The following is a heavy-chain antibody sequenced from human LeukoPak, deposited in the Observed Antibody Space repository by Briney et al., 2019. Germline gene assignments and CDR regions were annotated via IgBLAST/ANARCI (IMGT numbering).Heavy chain of an antibody. CDR1: GFTFDDYA. Sequence: GGSLRLSCAASGFTFDDYAMHWVRQAPGKGLEWVSGISWNSGSIGYADSVKGRFTISRDNAKNSLYLKMNSLRAEDTALYYCAKAPGGTIFGVVEYFDYWGQGTLVTVSS. V-gene: IGHV3-9*01. D-gene: IGHD3-3*01. CDR2: ISWNSGSI. J-gene: IGHJ4*02. CDR3: AKAPGGTIFGVVEYFDY.